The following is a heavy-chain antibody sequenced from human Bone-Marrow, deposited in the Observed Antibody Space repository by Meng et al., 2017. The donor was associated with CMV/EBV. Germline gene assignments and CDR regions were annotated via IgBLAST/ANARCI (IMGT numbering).Heavy chain of an antibody. D-gene: IGHD3-10*01. V-gene: IGHV3-73*01. J-gene: IGHJ4*02. CDR3: TRPHYYGSGTHDY. Sequence: GESLKISCAASGFTFSGSAMHWVRQASGKGLEWVGRIRSKANSYATAYAASVKGRFTISRDDSKNTAYLQMNSLKTEDTAVYYCTRPHYYGSGTHDYWGQGTLVTVSS. CDR1: GFTFSGSA. CDR2: IRSKANSYAT.